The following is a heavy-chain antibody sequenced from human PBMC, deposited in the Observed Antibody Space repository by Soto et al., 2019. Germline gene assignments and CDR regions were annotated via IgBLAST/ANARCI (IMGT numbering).Heavy chain of an antibody. CDR2: IQPDGSVK. J-gene: IGHJ4*02. CDR1: GFTFSSYS. CDR3: ARRGIAAAGDY. V-gene: IGHV3-7*05. Sequence: GGSLRLSCAASGFTFSSYSMTWVRQTPGRGLEYLANIQPDGSVKHYVDSVKGRFTISRDNAENSVYLQMNSLRAEDTAVYYCARRGIAAAGDYWGQGTLVTVSS. D-gene: IGHD6-13*01.